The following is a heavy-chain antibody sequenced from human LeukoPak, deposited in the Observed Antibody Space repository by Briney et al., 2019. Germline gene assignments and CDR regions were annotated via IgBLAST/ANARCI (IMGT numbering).Heavy chain of an antibody. CDR2: IIPIFGTA. D-gene: IGHD5-18*01. CDR1: GGTFSSYA. Sequence: ASVKVSCKASGGTFSSYAISWVRQAPGQGLEWMGGIIPIFGTANYAQKFQGRVTITADESTITAYMELRSLRSEDTAVYYCARARNPIRGYSYGFRFDYWGQGTLVTVSS. CDR3: ARARNPIRGYSYGFRFDY. J-gene: IGHJ4*02. V-gene: IGHV1-69*13.